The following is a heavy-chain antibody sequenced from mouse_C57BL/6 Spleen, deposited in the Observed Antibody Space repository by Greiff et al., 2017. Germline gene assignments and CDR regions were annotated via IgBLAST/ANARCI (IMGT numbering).Heavy chain of an antibody. Sequence: EVKLQESGPGLVKPSQSLSLTCSVTGYSITSGYYWNWIRQFPGNKLEWMGYISYDGSNNYNPSLKNRISITRDTSKHQFFLKLNSVTTEDTATYYCARGYYSNYYSDYWGEGNTLTFSS. V-gene: IGHV3-6*01. D-gene: IGHD2-5*01. CDR1: GYSITSGYY. J-gene: IGHJ2*01. CDR2: ISYDGSN. CDR3: ARGYYSNYYSDY.